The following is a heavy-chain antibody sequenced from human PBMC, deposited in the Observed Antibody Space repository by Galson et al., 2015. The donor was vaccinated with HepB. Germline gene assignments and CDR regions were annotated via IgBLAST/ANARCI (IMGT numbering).Heavy chain of an antibody. D-gene: IGHD2-15*01. Sequence: SLRLSCAASGFTFSSYWMSWVRQAPGKGLEWVAVISYDGSNKYYADSVKGRFTISRDNSKNTLYLQMNSLRAEDTAVYYCARSRTKGYCSGGSCYCFDYWGQGTLVTVSS. CDR3: ARSRTKGYCSGGSCYCFDY. V-gene: IGHV3-30*03. CDR1: GFTFSSYW. J-gene: IGHJ4*02. CDR2: ISYDGSNK.